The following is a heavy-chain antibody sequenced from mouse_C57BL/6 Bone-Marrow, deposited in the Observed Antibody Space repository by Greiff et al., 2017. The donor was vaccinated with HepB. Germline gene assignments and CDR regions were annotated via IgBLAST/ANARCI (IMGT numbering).Heavy chain of an antibody. CDR3: ARDSPWYFDV. J-gene: IGHJ1*03. CDR1: GYTFTSYW. Sequence: VQLQQPGAELVKPGASVKLSCKASGYTFTSYWMQWVKQRPGQGLEWIGEIDPSDSYTNYNQKFKGKATLTVDTSSSTAYMQLSSLTSEDSAVYYCARDSPWYFDVWGTGTTVTVSS. D-gene: IGHD2-12*01. CDR2: IDPSDSYT. V-gene: IGHV1-50*01.